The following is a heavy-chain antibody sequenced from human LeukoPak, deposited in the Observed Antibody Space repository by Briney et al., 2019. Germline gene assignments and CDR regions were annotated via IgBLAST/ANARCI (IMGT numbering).Heavy chain of an antibody. CDR1: GGSISSSSYY. Sequence: SETLSLTCTVSGGSISSSSYYWGWIRQPPGKGLEWIGSIYYSGSTYFNPSLKSRVTISVDTSKNQFPLKLSSVTAADTAAYYCARDPIRPLRFVGGFDYWGQGTLVTVSS. V-gene: IGHV4-39*06. CDR3: ARDPIRPLRFVGGFDY. D-gene: IGHD3-3*01. CDR2: IYYSGST. J-gene: IGHJ4*02.